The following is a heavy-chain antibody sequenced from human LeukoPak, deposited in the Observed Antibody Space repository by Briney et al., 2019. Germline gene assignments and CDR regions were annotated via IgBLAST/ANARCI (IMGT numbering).Heavy chain of an antibody. D-gene: IGHD3-10*01. J-gene: IGHJ4*02. CDR2: IYYSGST. V-gene: IGHV4-39*01. CDR1: GRSISSISYY. CDR3: ARVSYYYGSGTLSTYYFDY. Sequence: SETLSLTCTVSGRSISSISYYWGWIRQPPGKGLVRIGRIYYSGSTSYNPSLKGRVTISVDTSKNQFSLKLSSVTAADTAVYYCARVSYYYGSGTLSTYYFDYWGQGTLVTVSS.